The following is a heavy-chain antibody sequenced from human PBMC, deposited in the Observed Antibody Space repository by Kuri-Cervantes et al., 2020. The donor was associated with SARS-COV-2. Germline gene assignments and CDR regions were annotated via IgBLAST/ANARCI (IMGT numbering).Heavy chain of an antibody. CDR2: IIPIFGTA. V-gene: IGHV1-18*04. CDR3: ATDIAAAGTWEYAFDI. Sequence: ASVKVSCKASGYTFTGYYMHWVRQAPGQGLEWMGGIIPIFGTANYAQKLQGRVTMTTDTSTSTAYMELRSLRSDDTAVYYCATDIAAAGTWEYAFDIWGQGTMVTDSS. J-gene: IGHJ3*02. CDR1: GYTFTGYY. D-gene: IGHD6-13*01.